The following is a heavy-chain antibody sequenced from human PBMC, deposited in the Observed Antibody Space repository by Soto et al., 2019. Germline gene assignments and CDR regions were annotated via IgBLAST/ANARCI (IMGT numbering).Heavy chain of an antibody. CDR1: GFTFSGST. J-gene: IGHJ4*02. V-gene: IGHV3-73*01. CDR3: YVWFGERGGQ. Sequence: EVHLVESGGGLVQPGGSLKLSCAASGFTFSGSTIHWVRQASGKGLEWVGRIRSKPNSYATAYAASVKGRFTVSRDDSKNTAYLEMNSLKIDDTAVYVCYVWFGERGGQWGQGTLVTVS. CDR2: IRSKPNSYAT. D-gene: IGHD3-10*01.